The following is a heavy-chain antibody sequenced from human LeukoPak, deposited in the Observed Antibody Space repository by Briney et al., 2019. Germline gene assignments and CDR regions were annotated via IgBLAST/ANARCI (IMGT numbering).Heavy chain of an antibody. Sequence: SETLSLTCAVYGGSFSGYYWSWIRQPPGKGLEWIGGINHSGSTNYNPSLKSRVTISVDTSKNQFSLKLSSVTAADTAVYYCARGIAAAKPFDYWGQGTLVTVSS. CDR2: INHSGST. V-gene: IGHV4-34*01. CDR3: ARGIAAAKPFDY. D-gene: IGHD6-13*01. CDR1: GGSFSGYY. J-gene: IGHJ4*02.